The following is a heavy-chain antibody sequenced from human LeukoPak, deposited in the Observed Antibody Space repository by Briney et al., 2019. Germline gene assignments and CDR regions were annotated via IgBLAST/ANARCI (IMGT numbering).Heavy chain of an antibody. V-gene: IGHV4-39*07. CDR3: ARARTGSYSSGSTRRGWFDP. CDR1: GGSISSRYYY. CDR2: IYYSGST. D-gene: IGHD6-19*01. J-gene: IGHJ5*02. Sequence: SETLSLTCTVSGGSISSRYYYWGWIRQPPGKGLEWIANIYYSGSTYYNPSLKSRVTISVDTSKNQFSLKLSSVTAADTAVYYCARARTGSYSSGSTRRGWFDPWGQGTLVTVSS.